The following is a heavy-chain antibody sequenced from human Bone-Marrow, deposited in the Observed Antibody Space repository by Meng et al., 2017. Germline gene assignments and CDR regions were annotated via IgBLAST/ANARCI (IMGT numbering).Heavy chain of an antibody. CDR1: GCCISSSNW. J-gene: IGHJ5*02. V-gene: IGHV4-4*02. CDR3: ARKGVTPRGNWFDP. Sequence: QLKESGPGPTKPTGTLSLTWAVSGCCISSSNWWSWVRQPPGQGVEWIGEIYHSESTNYNPSLKSRVTISVDKSKNQFSLKLSSVTAADTAVYYCARKGVTPRGNWFDPWGQGTLVTVSS. D-gene: IGHD2-21*02. CDR2: IYHSEST.